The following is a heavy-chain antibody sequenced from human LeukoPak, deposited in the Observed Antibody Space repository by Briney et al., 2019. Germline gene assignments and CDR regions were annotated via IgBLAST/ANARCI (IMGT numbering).Heavy chain of an antibody. V-gene: IGHV1-69*13. Sequence: GASVKVSCKASGYTFTSYDINWVRQAPGQGLEWMGGIIPIFGTANYAQKFQGRVTITADESTSTAYMELSSLRSEDTAVYYCAREDYGDYGGTYWGQGTLVTVSS. CDR1: GYTFTSYD. CDR2: IIPIFGTA. J-gene: IGHJ4*02. D-gene: IGHD4-17*01. CDR3: AREDYGDYGGTY.